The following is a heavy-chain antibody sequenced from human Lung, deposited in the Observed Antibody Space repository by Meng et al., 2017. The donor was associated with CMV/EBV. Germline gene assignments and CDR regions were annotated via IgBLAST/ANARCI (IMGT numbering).Heavy chain of an antibody. V-gene: IGHV4-30-4*01. CDR2: MDYRGST. D-gene: IGHD2-2*01. CDR1: GSSISSGSYF. CDR3: ARGELLWDY. J-gene: IGHJ4*02. Sequence: VERPDAGPSRVRPSRPLALTRAVFGSSISSGSYFWSWIRQPPGWVLWWIGYMDYRGSTFYNPSLRSRVTISVDTSKNQFSLKLSSVTAADTAVYFCARGELLWDYWGQGTLVTVSS.